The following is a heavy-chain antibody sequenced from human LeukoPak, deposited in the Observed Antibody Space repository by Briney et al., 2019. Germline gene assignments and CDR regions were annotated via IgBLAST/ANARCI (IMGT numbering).Heavy chain of an antibody. CDR1: GFTFSSHW. Sequence: GGSLRLSCAASGFTFSSHWMSWVRKAPGKGLEWVANIKKDGSEKYYVDAVKGRFTISRDNAKTSLYLQMNSLRAEDTAVYYCARDLSGIAGYTYGRGIDYWGQGTLVSVSS. J-gene: IGHJ4*02. CDR3: ARDLSGIAGYTYGRGIDY. V-gene: IGHV3-7*01. CDR2: IKKDGSEK. D-gene: IGHD5-18*01.